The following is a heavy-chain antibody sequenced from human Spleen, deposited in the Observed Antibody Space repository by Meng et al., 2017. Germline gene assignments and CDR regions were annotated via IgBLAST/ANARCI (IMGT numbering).Heavy chain of an antibody. CDR2: ISGSGGST. V-gene: IGHV3-23*01. J-gene: IGHJ4*02. CDR3: ASLESSVFGDFDY. CDR1: GFTFSSYA. D-gene: IGHD3-3*01. Sequence: GESLKISCAASGFTFSSYAMSWVRQAPGKGLEWVSAISGSGGSTYYADSVKGRFTISRDNSKNTLYLQMNSLRADDTAVYYCASLESSVFGDFDYWGQGTLVIVSS.